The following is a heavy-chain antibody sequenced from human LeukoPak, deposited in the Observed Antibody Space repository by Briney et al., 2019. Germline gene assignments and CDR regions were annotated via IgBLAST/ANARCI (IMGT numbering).Heavy chain of an antibody. CDR3: ARDKVDYFDY. Sequence: GASVTVSCKASGGTFSSYAISWVRQAPGQGLEWVGGIIPIFGTANYAQKFQGRVTITADESTSTAYMELSSLRSEDTAVYYCARDKVDYFDYWGQGTLVTVSS. J-gene: IGHJ4*02. CDR2: IIPIFGTA. CDR1: GGTFSSYA. V-gene: IGHV1-69*01.